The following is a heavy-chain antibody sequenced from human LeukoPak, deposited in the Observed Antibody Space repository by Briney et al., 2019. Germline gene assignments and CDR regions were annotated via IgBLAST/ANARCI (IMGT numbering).Heavy chain of an antibody. Sequence: ASVKVSCKASGYTFTGYYMHWVRQAPGQGLEWMGWINPNSGGTNYAQKFQGGVTMTRDTSISTAYMELSSLRSEDTAVYYCARGRIAVRGRSYYYYGMDVWGQGTTVTVSS. V-gene: IGHV1-2*02. CDR2: INPNSGGT. CDR1: GYTFTGYY. CDR3: ARGRIAVRGRSYYYYGMDV. D-gene: IGHD3-10*01. J-gene: IGHJ6*02.